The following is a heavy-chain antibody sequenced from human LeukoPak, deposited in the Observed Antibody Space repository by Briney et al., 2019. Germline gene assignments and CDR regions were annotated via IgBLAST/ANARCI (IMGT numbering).Heavy chain of an antibody. CDR2: INHSGST. D-gene: IGHD3-22*01. CDR3: ARASGRRSSGYKLTNAFDI. Sequence: PSETLSLTCAVYGGSFSGYYWSWIRQPPGKGLEWIGEINHSGSTNYNPSLKSRVTISVDTSKNQFSLKLSSVTAAGTAVYYCARASGRRSSGYKLTNAFDIWGQGTMVTVSS. J-gene: IGHJ3*02. V-gene: IGHV4-34*01. CDR1: GGSFSGYY.